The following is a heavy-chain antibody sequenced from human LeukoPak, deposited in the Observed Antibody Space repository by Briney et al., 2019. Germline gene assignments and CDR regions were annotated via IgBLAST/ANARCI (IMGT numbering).Heavy chain of an antibody. CDR1: GGSISSSSYY. D-gene: IGHD3-10*01. CDR2: IYYSGST. Sequence: PSETLSLTCTVSGGSISSSSYYWGWIRQPPGKGLEWIGSIYYSGSTYYNPSLKSRVTISVDTSKNQFSLKLSSVTAADTAVYYCARDLWFGEFYYFDYWGQGTLVTASS. CDR3: ARDLWFGEFYYFDY. V-gene: IGHV4-39*07. J-gene: IGHJ4*02.